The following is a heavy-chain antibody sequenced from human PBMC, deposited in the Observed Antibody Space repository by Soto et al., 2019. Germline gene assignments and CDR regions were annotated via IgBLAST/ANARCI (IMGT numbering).Heavy chain of an antibody. V-gene: IGHV3-66*01. Sequence: ETLSLTCTVSGGSVSSGSYYWSWIRQPPGKGLEWVSVIYSGGSTYYADSVKGRFTISRDNSKNTLYLQMNSLRAEDTAVYYCAREYYYGSGSYTDYWGQGTLVTVSS. CDR3: AREYYYGSGSYTDY. D-gene: IGHD3-10*01. CDR2: IYSGGST. CDR1: GGSVSSGSYY. J-gene: IGHJ4*02.